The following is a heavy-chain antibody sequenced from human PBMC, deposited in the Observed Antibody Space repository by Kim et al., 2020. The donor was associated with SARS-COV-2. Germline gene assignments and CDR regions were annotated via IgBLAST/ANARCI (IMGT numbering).Heavy chain of an antibody. CDR2: IYSGGSST. D-gene: IGHD5-18*01. Sequence: GGSLRLSCAASGFTFSSYAMSWVRQAPGKGLEWVSVIYSGGSSTYYADSVKGRFTISRDNSKNTLYLQMNSLRAEDTAVYYCAKMVVGYSYGKRNEYFQHWGQGTLVTVSS. V-gene: IGHV3-23*03. CDR1: GFTFSSYA. CDR3: AKMVVGYSYGKRNEYFQH. J-gene: IGHJ1*01.